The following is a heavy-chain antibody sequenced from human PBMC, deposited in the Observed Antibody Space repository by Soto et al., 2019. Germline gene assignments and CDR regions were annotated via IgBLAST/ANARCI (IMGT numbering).Heavy chain of an antibody. Sequence: GGSLRLSCAASGFTFSSYSMNWVRQAPGKGLEWVSYISSSSSTIYYADSVKGRFTISRDNAKNSLYLQMNSLRAEDTAVYYCARPVCSGGSCYWWWFDPWGQGTLVTVSS. D-gene: IGHD2-15*01. CDR1: GFTFSSYS. J-gene: IGHJ5*02. V-gene: IGHV3-48*01. CDR3: ARPVCSGGSCYWWWFDP. CDR2: ISSSSSTI.